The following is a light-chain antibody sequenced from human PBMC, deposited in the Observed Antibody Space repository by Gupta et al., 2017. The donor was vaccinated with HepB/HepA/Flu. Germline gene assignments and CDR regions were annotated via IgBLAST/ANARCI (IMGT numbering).Light chain of an antibody. CDR3: QQSYSTQT. CDR2: AAS. J-gene: IGKJ1*01. V-gene: IGKV1-39*01. CDR1: QSISNY. Sequence: DIQMTQSPSSLSASVGDRVTITCRASQSISNYLNWYQQKPGKAPKLLIYAASSLQSGVPSRFSGSGSGTDFTLTISSLQPEDFATYYFQQSYSTQTFGQGTKVEIK.